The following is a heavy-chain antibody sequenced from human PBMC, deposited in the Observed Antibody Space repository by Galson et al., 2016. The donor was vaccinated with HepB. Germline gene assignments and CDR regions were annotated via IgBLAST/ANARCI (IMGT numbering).Heavy chain of an antibody. CDR2: IFHIGSP. D-gene: IGHD3-22*01. CDR1: GDSISTGNW. CDR3: ARCHFDNSGYYPCYFDF. V-gene: IGHV4/OR15-8*01. J-gene: IGHJ4*02. Sequence: ETLSLTCAVSGDSISTGNWWSWVRPPPGKGLEWIGEIFHIGSPNYNPSLKSPVTISVNKSKTYFSLNLNSVTAADTAVYYCARCHFDNSGYYPCYFDFWGQGTLVTVSS.